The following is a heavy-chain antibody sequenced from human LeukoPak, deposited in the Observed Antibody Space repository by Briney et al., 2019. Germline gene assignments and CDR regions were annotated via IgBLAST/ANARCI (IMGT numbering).Heavy chain of an antibody. J-gene: IGHJ4*02. Sequence: GASVKVSCKASGYTFTNCYMHWVRQAPGQGLEWMGIINPANGATSYAQKFQGRVTMTRDTSTSTVYMELSSLRSEDTAVYYCATAPPSGTYYYFDYWGREPWSPSPQ. D-gene: IGHD1-26*01. CDR2: INPANGAT. CDR3: ATAPPSGTYYYFDY. CDR1: GYTFTNCY. V-gene: IGHV1-46*01.